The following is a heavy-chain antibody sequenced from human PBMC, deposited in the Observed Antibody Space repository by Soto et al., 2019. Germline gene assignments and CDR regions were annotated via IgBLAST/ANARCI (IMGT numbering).Heavy chain of an antibody. V-gene: IGHV1-69*06. CDR1: GGTFSTHA. D-gene: IGHD3-16*02. CDR2: INPIFGTT. Sequence: QEQLVQSGAEVKKPGSSVKVSCKASGGTFSTHAITWVRQAPGQGLEWMGGINPIFGTTNYAQKFQGRLPITADKSTPTAYMELSSLRSDDTAVYYCARSYSFGGVISPTFDYWGQGTLVTVSS. J-gene: IGHJ4*02. CDR3: ARSYSFGGVISPTFDY.